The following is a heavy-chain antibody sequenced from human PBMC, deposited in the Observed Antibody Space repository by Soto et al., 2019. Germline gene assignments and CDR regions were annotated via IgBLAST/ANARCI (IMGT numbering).Heavy chain of an antibody. CDR1: GGSFSNYY. J-gene: IGHJ4*02. V-gene: IGHV4-34*01. CDR3: ARILLERRRFDY. CDR2: INHRGST. D-gene: IGHD1-1*01. Sequence: QVQLQQWGAGLLRPSETLSLTCAVYGGSFSNYYWTWVRQPPGKGLEWIGEINHRGSTSYNPSLRRRVTVSLDTSKSQFSLKLTSVTAADTAVYYCARILLERRRFDYWGQGTLVTVSS.